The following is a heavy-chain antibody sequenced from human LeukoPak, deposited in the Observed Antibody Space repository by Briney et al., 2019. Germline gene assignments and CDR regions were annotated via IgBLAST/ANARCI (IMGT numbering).Heavy chain of an antibody. CDR2: IKSKSYGETM. CDR3: ARGSYQFDY. CDR1: GFTFSSYN. D-gene: IGHD2-2*01. J-gene: IGHJ4*02. Sequence: GGSLRLSCAASGFTFSSYNMNWVRQAPGRGLEWVGIIKSKSYGETMDYAASVKGRFIISRDDSRSIAYLQMNSLKTEDTAIYYCARGSYQFDYWAQGTLVTVSS. V-gene: IGHV3-49*04.